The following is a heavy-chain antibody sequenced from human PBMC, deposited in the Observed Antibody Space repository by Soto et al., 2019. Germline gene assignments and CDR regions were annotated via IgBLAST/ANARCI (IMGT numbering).Heavy chain of an antibody. CDR2: ISAYNGNT. V-gene: IGHV1-18*01. CDR3: AGGSAFGQSVLDYYYSMDV. J-gene: IGHJ6*03. CDR1: GYTFTSYG. Sequence: QVQLVQSGAEVKKPGASVKVSCKASGYTFTSYGISWVRQAPGQGLEWMGWISAYNGNTNYAQKLQGRVTMTTDTSTSTAYMELRSLRSDDTAVYYCAGGSAFGQSVLDYYYSMDVWGKGTTVTVSS. D-gene: IGHD3-16*01.